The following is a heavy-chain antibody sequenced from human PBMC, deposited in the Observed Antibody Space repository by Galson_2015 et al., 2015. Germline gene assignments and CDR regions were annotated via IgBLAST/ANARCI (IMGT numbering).Heavy chain of an antibody. CDR3: ARVFYYYDSSFFDY. D-gene: IGHD3-22*01. CDR2: INPNSGGT. J-gene: IGHJ4*02. CDR1: GYTFTGYY. Sequence: SVKVSCKASGYTFTGYYMHWVRQAPGQGLEWMGRINPNSGGTNYAQKFQGRVTMTRDTSISTAYMELSRLRSDDTAVYYCARVFYYYDSSFFDYWGQGTLVTVSS. V-gene: IGHV1-2*06.